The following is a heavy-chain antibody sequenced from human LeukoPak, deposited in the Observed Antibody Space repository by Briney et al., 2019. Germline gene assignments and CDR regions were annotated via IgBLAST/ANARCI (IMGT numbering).Heavy chain of an antibody. Sequence: ASVKVSCKASGYTFTVYYMHWVRQAPGQGLEWMGWINPNSGGTNYAQKFQGRVTMTRDTSISTAYMELSRLSSDDTAVYYCARARVGATSGGGATTYYYYGMDVWDQGTTVTVSS. D-gene: IGHD1-26*01. V-gene: IGHV1-2*02. CDR2: INPNSGGT. CDR1: GYTFTVYY. CDR3: ARARVGATSGGGATTYYYYGMDV. J-gene: IGHJ6*02.